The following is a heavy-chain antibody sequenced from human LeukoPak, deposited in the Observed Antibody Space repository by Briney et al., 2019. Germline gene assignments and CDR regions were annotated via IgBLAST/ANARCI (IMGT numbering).Heavy chain of an antibody. Sequence: GGSLRLSCAASGFTFSSYAMHWVRQAPGKGLEWVAVISYDGSNKYYADSVKGRFTISRDNSKNTLYLQMNSLRAEDTAVYYCARDGNYYDSSGYYYGTHGMDVWGQGTTVTVSS. CDR3: ARDGNYYDSSGYYYGTHGMDV. CDR1: GFTFSSYA. D-gene: IGHD3-22*01. V-gene: IGHV3-30*04. J-gene: IGHJ6*02. CDR2: ISYDGSNK.